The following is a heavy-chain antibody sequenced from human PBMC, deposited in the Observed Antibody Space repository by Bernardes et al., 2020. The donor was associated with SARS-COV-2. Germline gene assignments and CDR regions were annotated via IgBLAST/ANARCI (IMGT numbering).Heavy chain of an antibody. Sequence: SETLSLTCTVSGTSFSSHYWSWVRLPPGKGLEWVGDVFYRGNTNYNPSLESRVTISVDTSKNQFSLKLMSLTAADTAVYFCARGLNRGNPYYSGMDVWGQGTTVTVSS. J-gene: IGHJ6*01. D-gene: IGHD3-10*01. V-gene: IGHV4-59*11. CDR2: VFYRGNT. CDR1: GTSFSSHY. CDR3: ARGLNRGNPYYSGMDV.